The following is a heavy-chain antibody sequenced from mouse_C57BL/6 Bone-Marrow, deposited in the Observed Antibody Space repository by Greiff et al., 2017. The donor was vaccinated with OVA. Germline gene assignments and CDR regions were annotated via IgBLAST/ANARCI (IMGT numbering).Heavy chain of an antibody. J-gene: IGHJ2*01. CDR1: GFTFSSYA. CDR2: ISDGGSYT. D-gene: IGHD1-1*01. Sequence: DVKLVESGGGLVKPGGSLKLSCAASGFTFSSYAMSWVRQTPEKRLEWVATISDGGSYTYYPDNVKGRFPISRDNAKNNLYLQMSHLKSEDTAMYYCARDSLYYYGSLFDYWGQGTTLTVSS. CDR3: ARDSLYYYGSLFDY. V-gene: IGHV5-4*01.